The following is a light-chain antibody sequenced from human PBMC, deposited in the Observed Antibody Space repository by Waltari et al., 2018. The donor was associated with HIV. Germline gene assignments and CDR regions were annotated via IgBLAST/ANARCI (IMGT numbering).Light chain of an antibody. CDR2: RND. CDR1: TSNIGSND. Sequence: SVLTQPPSASGTPGQRVTISCSGGTSNIGSNDVFWYQHLPGTAPKLLIHRNDRRPSGVPDRFSGSTAGNSASLAISGPRSEDEADYYCVAWDDGLRGVVFGGGTRVAVL. CDR3: VAWDDGLRGVV. J-gene: IGLJ2*01. V-gene: IGLV1-47*01.